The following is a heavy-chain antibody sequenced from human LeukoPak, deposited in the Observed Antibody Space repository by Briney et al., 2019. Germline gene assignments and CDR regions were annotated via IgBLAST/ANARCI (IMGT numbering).Heavy chain of an antibody. CDR1: GFTFSTYG. D-gene: IGHD1-26*01. CDR2: ISYDGSNK. Sequence: GRSLSLSCEASGFTFSTYGLTWFGQAPGKGLEWVAVISYDGSNKYYADSVKGRFTISRDNSKNTLYLQMNSLRAEDTAVYYCARNLESGSFYGSFVYWGQGSLVTVSS. J-gene: IGHJ4*02. CDR3: ARNLESGSFYGSFVY. V-gene: IGHV3-30*03.